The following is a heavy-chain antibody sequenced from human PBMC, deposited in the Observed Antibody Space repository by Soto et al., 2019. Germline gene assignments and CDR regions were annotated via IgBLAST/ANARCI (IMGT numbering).Heavy chain of an antibody. CDR2: IIPIFGTA. J-gene: IGHJ5*02. V-gene: IGHV1-69*13. CDR3: ASDRRAVAGPSRGFDP. CDR1: GGTFSSYA. D-gene: IGHD6-19*01. Sequence: SVKVSCKASGGTFSSYAISWVRQAPGQGLEWMGGIIPIFGTANYAQKFQGRVTITADESTSTAYMELSSLRSEDTAVYYCASDRRAVAGPSRGFDPWGQGTLVTVSS.